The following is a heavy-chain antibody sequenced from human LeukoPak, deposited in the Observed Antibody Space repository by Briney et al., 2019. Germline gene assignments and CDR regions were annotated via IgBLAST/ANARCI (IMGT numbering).Heavy chain of an antibody. CDR3: ASDDYGDYVL. D-gene: IGHD4-17*01. J-gene: IGHJ4*02. Sequence: GESLKISCKASRYSSASYWIARVRQMPGKGLEWMGIIYPGDSDIIYSPSFQGQVTISADKSISTAYLQWSSLKASDTAMYYCASDDYGDYVLWGRGTLVTVSS. V-gene: IGHV5-51*01. CDR1: RYSSASYW. CDR2: IYPGDSDI.